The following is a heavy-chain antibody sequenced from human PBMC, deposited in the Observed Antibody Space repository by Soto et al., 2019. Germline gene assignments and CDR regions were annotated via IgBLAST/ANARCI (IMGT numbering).Heavy chain of an antibody. Sequence: SETLSLTCTVSGGSVSSGSYYWSWIRQPPGKGLEWTGYIYYSGSTNYNPSLKSRVTISVDTSKNQFSLKLSSVTAADTAVYYCARDQGIAATYYYYGMDVWGQGATVTVSS. J-gene: IGHJ6*02. CDR3: ARDQGIAATYYYYGMDV. V-gene: IGHV4-61*01. CDR2: IYYSGST. CDR1: GGSVSSGSYY. D-gene: IGHD6-13*01.